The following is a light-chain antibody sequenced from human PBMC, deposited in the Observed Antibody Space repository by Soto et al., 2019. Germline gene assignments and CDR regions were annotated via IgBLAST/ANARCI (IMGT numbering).Light chain of an antibody. J-gene: IGKJ4*01. CDR1: QSVTNN. CDR2: GAS. V-gene: IGKV3-15*01. CDR3: QEYSLWPLT. Sequence: EIVMTQSPATLSASPGEGATLSCRVSQSVTNNLSWYQQKAGQAPRRLIYGASTRATGIPARFSGSGSGTEFSLTISSLQSEDFAVYFCQEYSLWPLTFGGGTKVDI.